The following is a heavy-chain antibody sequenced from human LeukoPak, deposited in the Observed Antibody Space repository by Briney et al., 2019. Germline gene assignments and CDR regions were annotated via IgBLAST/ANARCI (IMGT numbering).Heavy chain of an antibody. CDR3: ARSRRFGFDY. V-gene: IGHV4-34*01. CDR1: GGAFTSYY. Sequence: SETLSLTCGVYGGAFTSYYWGWIRQPPGKGLEWIGEINRSGSTNYNPSLKSRVTISVDTSRSRLSLTLSSVTAADTAIYYCARSRRFGFDYWGQGSLVTVSS. CDR2: INRSGST. D-gene: IGHD3-10*01. J-gene: IGHJ4*02.